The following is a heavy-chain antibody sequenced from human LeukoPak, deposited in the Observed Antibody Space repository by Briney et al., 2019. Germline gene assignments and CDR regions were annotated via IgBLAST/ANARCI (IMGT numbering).Heavy chain of an antibody. V-gene: IGHV4-59*01. D-gene: IGHD3-22*01. CDR3: ARSDGLYDSSGYYDY. CDR1: GGSISSYY. Sequence: PSETLSLTCTVSGGSISSYYCSWIRQPPGKGLEWIGYIYYSGSTNYNPSLKSRVTISVDTSKNQFSLKLSSVTAADTAVYYCARSDGLYDSSGYYDYWGQGTLVTVSS. J-gene: IGHJ4*02. CDR2: IYYSGST.